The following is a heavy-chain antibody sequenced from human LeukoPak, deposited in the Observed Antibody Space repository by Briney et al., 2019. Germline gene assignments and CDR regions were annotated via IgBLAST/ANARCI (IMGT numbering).Heavy chain of an antibody. CDR2: INYSGST. CDR3: ARYVVYGSGFYYFDY. V-gene: IGHV4-39*01. CDR1: GGSISSSSYY. Sequence: SQTLSLTCTVSGGSISSSSYYWSWIRQPPGKGLEWIATINYSGSTYYNPSLKSRVTISVDTSKNQFSLKLSSVTAADTTVYYCARYVVYGSGFYYFDYWGQGTLVTVSS. D-gene: IGHD3-10*01. J-gene: IGHJ4*02.